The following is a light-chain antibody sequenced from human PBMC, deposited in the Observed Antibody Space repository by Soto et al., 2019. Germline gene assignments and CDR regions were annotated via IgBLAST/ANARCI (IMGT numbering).Light chain of an antibody. CDR3: TSYAGSDNPVL. J-gene: IGLJ2*01. CDR1: SNDIGEYHY. Sequence: QSALTQPPSASGSPGQSVTIPCTGTSNDIGEYHYVSWYQQHPGKAPKLMIYEVTQRPSGVPHRFSGSKSGNTASLTVSGLQPEDEAEYYCTSYAGSDNPVLFGGGTKVTVL. CDR2: EVT. V-gene: IGLV2-8*01.